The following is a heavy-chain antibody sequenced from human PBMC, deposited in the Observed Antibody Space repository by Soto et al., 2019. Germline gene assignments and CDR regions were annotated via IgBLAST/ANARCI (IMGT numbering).Heavy chain of an antibody. V-gene: IGHV3-15*01. CDR3: TTDRGSSGWYAFDI. CDR1: GFTFSNAW. J-gene: IGHJ3*02. D-gene: IGHD6-19*01. Sequence: GGSLRLSCAASGFTFSNAWMSWVRQAPGKGLEWVGRIKSKTDGGTTDYAAPVKGRFTISRDDSKNTLYLQMNRLKTEDTAVYYCTTDRGSSGWYAFDIWGQGTMVTVSS. CDR2: IKSKTDGGTT.